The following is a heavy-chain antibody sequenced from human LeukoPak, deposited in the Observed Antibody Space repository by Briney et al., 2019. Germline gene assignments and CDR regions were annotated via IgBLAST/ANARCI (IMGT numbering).Heavy chain of an antibody. CDR2: IFHSGRT. Sequence: PSETLSLTCTVSGGSFSSFFWNWIRQPPGKGLEWIGFIFHSGRTDYNPSLKSRATISVDTSKNQFSLKLSSVTAADTAVYYCARDDSSGYDYWGQGTLVTVSS. CDR1: GGSFSSFF. D-gene: IGHD3-22*01. V-gene: IGHV4-59*01. CDR3: ARDDSSGYDY. J-gene: IGHJ4*02.